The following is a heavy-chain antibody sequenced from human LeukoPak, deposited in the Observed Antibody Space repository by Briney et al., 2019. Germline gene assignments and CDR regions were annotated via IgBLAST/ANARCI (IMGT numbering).Heavy chain of an antibody. D-gene: IGHD6-19*01. J-gene: IGHJ4*02. Sequence: PGGPLTLPCAASGFPFSSYSVIGPRQSPGRGLEGVSGSSGSGAATYYAHSVKGRVTITRDNAKNSLYLQMNSLRAEDTAVYYCARDSYWLVPPSHWGQGTLVTVSS. CDR3: ARDSYWLVPPSH. CDR2: SSGSGAAT. CDR1: GFPFSSYS. V-gene: IGHV3-21*01.